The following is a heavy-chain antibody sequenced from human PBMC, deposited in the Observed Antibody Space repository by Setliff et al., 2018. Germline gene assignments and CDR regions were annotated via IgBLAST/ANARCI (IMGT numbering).Heavy chain of an antibody. CDR1: GYSMSSGYY. D-gene: IGHD6-13*01. CDR2: IYHSGQT. V-gene: IGHV4-38-2*01. CDR3: ARGGLAAAATH. Sequence: SETLSLTCAVSGYSMSSGYYRGWFRQPPGKGLEWIGSIYHSGQTFYNPSLKSRATLSVDTSKNQFSLRLTSVPAADTAVYYCARGGLAAAATHWGQGTLVTVSS. J-gene: IGHJ4*02.